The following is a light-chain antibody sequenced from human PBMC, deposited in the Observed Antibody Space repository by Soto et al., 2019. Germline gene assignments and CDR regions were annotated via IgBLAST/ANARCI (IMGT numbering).Light chain of an antibody. Sequence: EIVLTQSPGTLSLSPGERATLSCRASQSVSISYLAWYQQKPGQAPRLLIYGASSRATGIPDRFSGSGSGTDFTLTISRLEPEDFAVYYCHQYDSWTFGQGTKVDIK. CDR2: GAS. CDR1: QSVSISY. CDR3: HQYDSWT. V-gene: IGKV3-20*01. J-gene: IGKJ1*01.